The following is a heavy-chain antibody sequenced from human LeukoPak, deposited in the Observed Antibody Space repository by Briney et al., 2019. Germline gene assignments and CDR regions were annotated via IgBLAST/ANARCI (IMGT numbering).Heavy chain of an antibody. CDR1: GGSIISGGYL. Sequence: SEALSLTCTVSGGSIISGGYLWSWIRQHPGKGLEWIGYIYYSGSTHYNLSLESRVTVSVDTSKKQFSLKLSSVTAADTAVYYCAAFDSATYDAFDIWGQGTMVTVSS. CDR3: AAFDSATYDAFDI. CDR2: IYYSGST. D-gene: IGHD3-22*01. V-gene: IGHV4-31*03. J-gene: IGHJ3*02.